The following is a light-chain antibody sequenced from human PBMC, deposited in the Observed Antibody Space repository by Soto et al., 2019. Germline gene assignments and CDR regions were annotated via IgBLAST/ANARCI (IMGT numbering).Light chain of an antibody. V-gene: IGLV2-23*01. CDR2: EGT. CDR1: SSDVGTYKF. J-gene: IGLJ3*02. Sequence: QSALTQPASVSGSPGQSITISCTGTSSDVGTYKFVSWYQQHPGKVPTLMIHEGTKRPSGVSNRFSGSKSGNTATLTISGLQPEDEANYYCCSYAGTSFWVFGGGTQVTVL. CDR3: CSYAGTSFWV.